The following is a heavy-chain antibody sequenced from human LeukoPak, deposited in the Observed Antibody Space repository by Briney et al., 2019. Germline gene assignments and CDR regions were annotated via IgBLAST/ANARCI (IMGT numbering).Heavy chain of an antibody. CDR1: GFAFSRTH. CDR2: ISFSNSPI. V-gene: IGHV3-48*01. Sequence: GGSLRLSCAASGFAFSRTHMNWVRQAPGKGLEWLSYISFSNSPIYHADSVRGRFTISRDNAKNSVYLQMNSLRAEDTAVYYCASLGYGAGSYYSDYWGQGALVTVSS. CDR3: ASLGYGAGSYYSDY. J-gene: IGHJ4*02. D-gene: IGHD3-10*01.